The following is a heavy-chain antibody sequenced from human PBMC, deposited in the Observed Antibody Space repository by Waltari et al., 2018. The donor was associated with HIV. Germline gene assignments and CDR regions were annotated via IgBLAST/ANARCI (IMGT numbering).Heavy chain of an antibody. D-gene: IGHD3-22*01. CDR2: IYWNDAK. CDR1: GFSLSTSGVG. V-gene: IGHV2-5*01. J-gene: IGHJ5*02. Sequence: QITLKESGPTLVKPTQTLTLTCTFSGFSLSTSGVGVAWIRQPPGKALEWLALIYWNDAKHYSPSLKGRLTITTDTSKNQVVLTMTNMDPVDTATYYCAHRPGYYDSGAYPAWGQGTLVTVSS. CDR3: AHRPGYYDSGAYPA.